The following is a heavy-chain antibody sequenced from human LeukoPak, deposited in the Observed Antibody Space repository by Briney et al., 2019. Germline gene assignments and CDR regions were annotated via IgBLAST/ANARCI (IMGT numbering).Heavy chain of an antibody. V-gene: IGHV3-30*03. D-gene: IGHD4-17*01. CDR3: ARVNYGDQEYYFYY. CDR1: GFTFSSNG. CDR2: ISYDGSNK. J-gene: IGHJ4*02. Sequence: PGRSLRLSCAASGFTFSSNGMHWVRQAPGKGLEWVAVISYDGSNKYYADSVKGRFTISRDNSKNTLYLQMNSLRTEDTAVYDFARVNYGDQEYYFYYCGQGTLVTVSS.